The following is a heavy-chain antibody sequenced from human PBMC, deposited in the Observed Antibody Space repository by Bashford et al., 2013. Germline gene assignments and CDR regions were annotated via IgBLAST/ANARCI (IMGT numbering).Heavy chain of an antibody. CDR3: VRLVHSPFYGLDF. Sequence: GESLKISCKGSGYSFTNYWIAWVRQMPGKGLEWMGMIYCGDSDPKYSPSFQGHVTISADKSTSTAYLQWSSLKASDTAMYFCVRLVHSPFYGLDFWGQGTTVTVSS. CDR1: GYSFTNYW. V-gene: IGHV5-51*01. D-gene: IGHD4-11*01. CDR2: IYCGDSDP. J-gene: IGHJ6*02.